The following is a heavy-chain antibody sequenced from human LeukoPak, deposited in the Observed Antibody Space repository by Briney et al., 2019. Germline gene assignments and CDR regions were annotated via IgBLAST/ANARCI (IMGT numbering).Heavy chain of an antibody. CDR3: ASNPYYDTLNWFDP. V-gene: IGHV1-69*04. CDR1: GGTFSSYA. CDR2: IIPILGIA. Sequence: ASVTVSCKASGGTFSSYAISWVRQAPAQGLEWMGRIIPILGIANYAQKFQGRVTITADKSTSTAYMELSSLRSEDTAVYYCASNPYYDTLNWFDPWGQGTLVTVSS. D-gene: IGHD3-9*01. J-gene: IGHJ5*02.